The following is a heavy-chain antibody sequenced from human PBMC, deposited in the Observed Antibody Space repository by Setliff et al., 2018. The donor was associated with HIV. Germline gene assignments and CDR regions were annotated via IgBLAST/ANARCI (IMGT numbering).Heavy chain of an antibody. V-gene: IGHV3-23*01. Sequence: GGSLRLSCAASGFAFSTFDMNWVRQAPGKGLEWVSAVGVGGGATYYADSVRGRFAVSRDTSKNTLFLQMNSLRPEDTAVYYCARVRLYNTALDYWGQGTLVTVSS. D-gene: IGHD3-3*01. J-gene: IGHJ4*02. CDR1: GFAFSTFD. CDR2: VGVGGGAT. CDR3: ARVRLYNTALDY.